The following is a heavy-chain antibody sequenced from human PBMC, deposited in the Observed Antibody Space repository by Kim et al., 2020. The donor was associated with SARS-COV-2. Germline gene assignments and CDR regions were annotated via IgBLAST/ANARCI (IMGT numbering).Heavy chain of an antibody. J-gene: IGHJ5*02. Sequence: SVKVSCKASGGTFSSYAISWVRQAPGQGLEWMGGIIPIFGTANYAQKFQGRVTITADESTSTAYMELSSLRSEDTAVYYCARGGFFGVTNNWFDPWGQGTLVTVSS. V-gene: IGHV1-69*13. CDR3: ARGGFFGVTNNWFDP. D-gene: IGHD3-3*01. CDR2: IIPIFGTA. CDR1: GGTFSSYA.